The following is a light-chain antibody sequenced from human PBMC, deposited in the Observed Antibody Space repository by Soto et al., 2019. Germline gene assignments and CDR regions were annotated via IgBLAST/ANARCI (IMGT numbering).Light chain of an antibody. CDR2: DAS. Sequence: DIVLTQSPATLSLSPGERVTLSCRASQSVSSYLAWYQQKPGQAPRLLIYDASSMATGIPARFSGSGSGTDFTLTISSLEPEDFALYYCQLRSNWPPWTFGQGTKLEIK. J-gene: IGKJ1*01. CDR1: QSVSSY. V-gene: IGKV3-11*01. CDR3: QLRSNWPPWT.